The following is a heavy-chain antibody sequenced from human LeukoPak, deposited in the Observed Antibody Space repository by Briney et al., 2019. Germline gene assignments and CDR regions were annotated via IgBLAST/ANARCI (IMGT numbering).Heavy chain of an antibody. CDR3: ARDGGGRGNYPFDY. CDR2: ISYDGSNK. D-gene: IGHD4-11*01. Sequence: GGSLRLSCAASGFTFSSYAMHWVRQAPGKGLEWVAVISYDGSNKYYADSVKGRFTISRDNSKNTLYLQMNSLRAEDTAVYYCARDGGGRGNYPFDYWGQGTLVTVSS. V-gene: IGHV3-30-3*01. J-gene: IGHJ4*02. CDR1: GFTFSSYA.